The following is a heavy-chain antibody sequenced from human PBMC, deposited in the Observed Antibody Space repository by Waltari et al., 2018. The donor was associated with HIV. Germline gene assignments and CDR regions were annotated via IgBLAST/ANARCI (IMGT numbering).Heavy chain of an antibody. CDR1: GYTFTTYD. CDR3: ARVPGSGSYYKDAFDI. Sequence: VQLVQSGAEVKKPGASVKVSCNASGYTFTTYDLNWVRQATGQGLEGMGEMNPNSGNTGYAPKFQGRVTMTRNTSRSTAYMELSSLRSEDTAVYYCARVPGSGSYYKDAFDIWGQGTMVTVSS. D-gene: IGHD3-10*01. J-gene: IGHJ3*02. V-gene: IGHV1-8*01. CDR2: MNPNSGNT.